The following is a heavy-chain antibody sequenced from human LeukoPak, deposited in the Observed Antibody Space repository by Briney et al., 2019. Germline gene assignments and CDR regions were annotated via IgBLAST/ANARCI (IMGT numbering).Heavy chain of an antibody. J-gene: IGHJ4*02. D-gene: IGHD3-22*01. CDR3: ARVTGYMIEDYFDY. CDR2: IYYSGST. V-gene: IGHV4-59*01. Sequence: PSETLFLTCTVSGVSISSYYWSWIREPPGKGLEWIGYIYYSGSTNYNPSLKSRVTISVETSKNQFSLKLSSVTAADTAVYYCARVTGYMIEDYFDYWGQGTLVTVSS. CDR1: GVSISSYY.